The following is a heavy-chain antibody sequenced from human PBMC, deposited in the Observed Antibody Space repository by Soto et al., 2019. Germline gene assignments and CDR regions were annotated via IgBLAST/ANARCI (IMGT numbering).Heavy chain of an antibody. CDR1: GFTFSSYA. V-gene: IGHV3-30-3*01. D-gene: IGHD2-2*01. J-gene: IGHJ4*02. CDR2: ISYDGSNK. Sequence: GGSLRLSCAASGFTFSSYAMHWVRQAPGKGPEWVAVISYDGSNKYYADSVKGRFTISRDNSKNTLYLQMNSLRDEDTAVYYCARGPSSLTRFDYWGQGTLVTVSS. CDR3: ARGPSSLTRFDY.